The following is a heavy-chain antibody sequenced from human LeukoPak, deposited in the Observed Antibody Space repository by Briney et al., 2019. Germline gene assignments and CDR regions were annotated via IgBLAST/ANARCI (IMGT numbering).Heavy chain of an antibody. CDR1: GYSFSSYW. J-gene: IGHJ4*02. D-gene: IGHD1-26*01. V-gene: IGHV5-51*01. Sequence: GESLKISCRGSGYSFSSYWIGWVCQMPGKGLEWMGIIYPGDFDTRYSPSFQGQVTISVDKSISTAYLQWSSLKASDSAMYYCARLFRVGPIPRGYIDYWGQGTLVTVSS. CDR3: ARLFRVGPIPRGYIDY. CDR2: IYPGDFDT.